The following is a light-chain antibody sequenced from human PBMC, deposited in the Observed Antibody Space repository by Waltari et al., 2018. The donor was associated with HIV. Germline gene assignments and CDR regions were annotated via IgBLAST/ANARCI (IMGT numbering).Light chain of an antibody. CDR2: GTS. CDR3: AAWDDRLNAVV. CDR1: WSNIGSNH. Sequence: QSVLTQPPSTYGTPVQRVTISCTGSWSNIGSNHVYYSHQLPGTAPNALLSGTSQRSSGVPDRFSGSKSGTSASLAISGLRPEDEADYYCAAWDDRLNAVVFGGGTKLTV. V-gene: IGLV1-47*01. J-gene: IGLJ2*01.